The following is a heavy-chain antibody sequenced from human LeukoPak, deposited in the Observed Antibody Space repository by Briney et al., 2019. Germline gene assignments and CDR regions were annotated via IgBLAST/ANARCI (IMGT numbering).Heavy chain of an antibody. CDR1: GYSISSGYY. V-gene: IGHV4-38-2*02. Sequence: SETLSLTCAVSGYSISSGYYWGWIRQPPGKGLEWIGSIYHSGSTYYNPSLKSRVTISVDTSKNQFSLKLSSVTAADTAVYYCARDQAAAGSVDYWGQGTLVTVSS. D-gene: IGHD6-13*01. J-gene: IGHJ4*02. CDR3: ARDQAAAGSVDY. CDR2: IYHSGST.